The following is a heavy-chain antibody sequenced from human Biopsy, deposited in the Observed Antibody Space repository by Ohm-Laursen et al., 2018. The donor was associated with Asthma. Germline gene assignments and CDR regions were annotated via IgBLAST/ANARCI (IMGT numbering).Heavy chain of an antibody. J-gene: IGHJ4*02. CDR3: ARGDSSNWSHYYFDY. CDR1: GFAVSRDH. Sequence: GQTLSLTCAASGFAVSRDHMFWVRQAPGKGLEWVSVIYSGGTSHTADSVRGRFTISRDYSKNTLYLQMHSLRAEDTAVYYCARGDSSNWSHYYFDYWGQGTLVTVPS. CDR2: IYSGGTS. V-gene: IGHV3-53*01. D-gene: IGHD3-22*01.